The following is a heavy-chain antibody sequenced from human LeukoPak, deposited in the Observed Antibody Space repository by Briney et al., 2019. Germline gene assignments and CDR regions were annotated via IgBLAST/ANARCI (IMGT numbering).Heavy chain of an antibody. V-gene: IGHV3-53*01. D-gene: IGHD3-10*01. CDR2: IYSGGST. J-gene: IGHJ3*02. CDR1: GFTVSSNY. CDR3: AREGRDYYGSGSYSDAFDI. Sequence: PGWSLRLSCAASGFTVSSNYMSWVRQAPGKGLEWVSVIYSGGSTYYADSVKGRFTISRDNSKNTLYLQMNSLRAEDTAVYYCAREGRDYYGSGSYSDAFDIWGQGTMVTVSS.